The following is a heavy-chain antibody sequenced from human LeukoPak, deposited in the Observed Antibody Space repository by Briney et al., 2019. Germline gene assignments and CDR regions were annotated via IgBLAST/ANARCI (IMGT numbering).Heavy chain of an antibody. CDR1: GYTFTGYY. Sequence: ASVKVSCKASGYTFTGYYMHWVRQAPGQGLEWMGWINPNSGGTNYAQKFQGRVTMTRDTSISTAYMELSRLRSDDTAVYYCAGIVVVPAAIGNWFDPWGQGTLVTVSS. CDR2: INPNSGGT. D-gene: IGHD2-2*01. J-gene: IGHJ5*02. V-gene: IGHV1-2*02. CDR3: AGIVVVPAAIGNWFDP.